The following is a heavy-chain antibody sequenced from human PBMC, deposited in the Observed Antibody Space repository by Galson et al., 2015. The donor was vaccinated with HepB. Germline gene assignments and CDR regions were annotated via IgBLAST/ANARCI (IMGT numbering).Heavy chain of an antibody. CDR1: GYSFTSYW. V-gene: IGHV5-51*01. Sequence: QSGAEVKKPGESLKISCKGSGYSFTSYWIGWVRQMPGKGLEWMGIIYPGDSDTRYSPSFQGQVTISADKSISTAYLQWSSLKASDTAMYYCARPAGYYDSSGYYHPPDAFDIWGQGTMVTVSS. CDR3: ARPAGYYDSSGYYHPPDAFDI. CDR2: IYPGDSDT. J-gene: IGHJ3*02. D-gene: IGHD3-22*01.